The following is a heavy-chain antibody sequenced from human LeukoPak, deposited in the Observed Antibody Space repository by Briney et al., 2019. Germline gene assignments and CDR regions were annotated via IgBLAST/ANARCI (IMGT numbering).Heavy chain of an antibody. CDR3: AKDHYPRGGYPKLTFDY. D-gene: IGHD3-22*01. Sequence: GGSLRLSCAASGFTFSSYAMSWVRQAPGKGLEWVSAISGSGGSTYYADSVKGRFTISRDNSKNTLYLQMNSLRAEDTAVYYCAKDHYPRGGYPKLTFDYWGQGTLVTVSS. V-gene: IGHV3-23*01. CDR1: GFTFSSYA. CDR2: ISGSGGST. J-gene: IGHJ4*02.